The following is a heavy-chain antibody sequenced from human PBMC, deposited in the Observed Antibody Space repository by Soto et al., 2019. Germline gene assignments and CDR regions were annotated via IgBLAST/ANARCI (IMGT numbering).Heavy chain of an antibody. CDR1: NGSLSSNY. J-gene: IGHJ4*02. CDR2: IYYSGST. V-gene: IGHV4-59*01. D-gene: IGHD3-10*01. CDR3: ARSFMVPVDSFDY. Sequence: SETLSLTCTVSNGSLSSNYWSWIRQSPGKGLEWIGNIYYSGSTNYNPSLKSRVTMSVDTSKNQFTLKLSSVTAADTGVYFCARSFMVPVDSFDYWGQGTLVTVSS.